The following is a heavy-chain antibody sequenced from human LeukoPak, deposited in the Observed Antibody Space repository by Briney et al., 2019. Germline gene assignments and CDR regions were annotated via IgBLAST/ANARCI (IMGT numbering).Heavy chain of an antibody. CDR2: IWYDGSNK. V-gene: IGHV3-33*01. CDR3: ARDQLVYGDYPPAFYYYYYGMDV. J-gene: IGHJ6*02. CDR1: GFTFSSYG. Sequence: GGSLRLSCAASGFTFSSYGMHWVRQAPGKGLEWVAVIWYDGSNKYYADSVKGRFTISRDNSKNTLYLQMNSLRAEDTAVYYCARDQLVYGDYPPAFYYYYYGMDVWGQGTTVTVSS. D-gene: IGHD4-17*01.